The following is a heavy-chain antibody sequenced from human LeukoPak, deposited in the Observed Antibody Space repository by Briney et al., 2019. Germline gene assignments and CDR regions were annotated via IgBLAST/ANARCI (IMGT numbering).Heavy chain of an antibody. CDR3: ARLRRYYYDSSCPPDY. CDR1: GGSLSGYY. Sequence: SETLSLTCGVYGGSLSGYYWSWIRQPPGKGLDWIGDINHSGRTNNNPSLKSRVTISVDTSKNRFSLKLSSVTAADTAVYYCARLRRYYYDSSCPPDYWGQGTLVTVSS. J-gene: IGHJ4*02. V-gene: IGHV4-34*01. CDR2: INHSGRT. D-gene: IGHD3-22*01.